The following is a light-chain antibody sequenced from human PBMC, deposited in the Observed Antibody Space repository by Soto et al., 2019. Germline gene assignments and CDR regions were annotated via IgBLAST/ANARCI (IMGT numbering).Light chain of an antibody. CDR1: SSDVGGYNY. Sequence: QSVLTQPPSASGSPGQSVAISCTGTSSDVGGYNYVSWYQQHPGKAPKLMIYEVNKRLSGVPDRFSGSKSGNTASLTVSGLRAEDEADHYCSSYAGSSNVFGTGTKVTVL. CDR3: SSYAGSSNV. V-gene: IGLV2-8*01. J-gene: IGLJ1*01. CDR2: EVN.